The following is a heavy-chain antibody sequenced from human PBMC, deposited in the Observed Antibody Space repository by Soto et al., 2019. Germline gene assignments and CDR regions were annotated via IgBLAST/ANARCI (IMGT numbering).Heavy chain of an antibody. J-gene: IGHJ4*02. CDR1: GGSFSGYY. Sequence: QVQLQQWGAGLLKPSETLSLTCAVYGGSFSGYYWSWIRQPPGKGLEWIGEINHSGSTNYNPSLKSRVTISVDTAKNQFSLQLSSVTAADTAVYYCARGQAYYYGSGSYYFDYWGQGTLVTVSS. D-gene: IGHD3-10*01. CDR2: INHSGST. V-gene: IGHV4-34*01. CDR3: ARGQAYYYGSGSYYFDY.